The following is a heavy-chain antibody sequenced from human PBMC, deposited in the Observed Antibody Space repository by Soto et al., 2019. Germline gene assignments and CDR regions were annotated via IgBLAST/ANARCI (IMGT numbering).Heavy chain of an antibody. V-gene: IGHV3-7*01. CDR3: ARDKGYLDY. CDR1: RFTFSSYW. J-gene: IGHJ4*02. Sequence: ESGEGLVQPGGSLRLSCAASRFTFSSYWMSWVRQAPGKGLEWVANINQDGSEKFYVDSVKGRFTISRDNAKNSLYLQMNSLRAEDTAVYYCARDKGYLDYWGQGTLVTVSS. D-gene: IGHD2-2*01. CDR2: INQDGSEK.